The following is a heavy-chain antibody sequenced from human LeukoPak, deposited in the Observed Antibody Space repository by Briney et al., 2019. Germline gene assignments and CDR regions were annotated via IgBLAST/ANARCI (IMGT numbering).Heavy chain of an antibody. CDR1: GGSISSYY. V-gene: IGHV4-59*12. CDR2: IYYSGST. Sequence: KPSETLSLTCTVSGGSISSYYWSWIRQPPGKGLEWIGYIYYSGSTNYNPSLKSRVTISVDTSKNQFSLKLSSVTAADTAVYYCARKGHYDTLTGFDYWGQGILVTVSS. D-gene: IGHD3-9*01. J-gene: IGHJ4*02. CDR3: ARKGHYDTLTGFDY.